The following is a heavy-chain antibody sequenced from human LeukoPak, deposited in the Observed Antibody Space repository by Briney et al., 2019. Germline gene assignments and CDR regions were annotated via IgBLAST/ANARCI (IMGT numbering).Heavy chain of an antibody. D-gene: IGHD5-18*01. J-gene: IGHJ5*02. V-gene: IGHV3-23*01. Sequence: GGSLRLSCAASGFTFSSYAMNWVRQAPGKGLEWVSAISGSGGSTYYADSVKGRFIISRDNSKNTLYLQMNSLRAEDTAVYYCAKDTTAMVPVGWFDPWGQGTLVTVSS. CDR3: AKDTTAMVPVGWFDP. CDR2: ISGSGGST. CDR1: GFTFSSYA.